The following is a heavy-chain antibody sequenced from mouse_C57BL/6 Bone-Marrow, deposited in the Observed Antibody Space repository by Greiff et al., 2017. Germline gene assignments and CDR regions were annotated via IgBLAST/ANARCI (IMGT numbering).Heavy chain of an antibody. J-gene: IGHJ1*03. CDR3: ASRFYDGYFWYFDV. V-gene: IGHV1-19*01. Sequence: EVQLQQSGPVLVKPGASVKMSCKASGYTFTDYYMNWVKQSHGKSLEWIGVINPYNGGTSYNQKFKGKATLTVDKSSSTAYMELNSLTSEDSAVYYCASRFYDGYFWYFDVWGTGTTVTVSS. CDR2: INPYNGGT. CDR1: GYTFTDYY. D-gene: IGHD2-3*01.